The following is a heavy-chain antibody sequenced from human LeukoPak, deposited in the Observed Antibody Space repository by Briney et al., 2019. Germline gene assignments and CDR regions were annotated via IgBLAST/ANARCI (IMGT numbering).Heavy chain of an antibody. D-gene: IGHD3-10*01. CDR3: ARGPLMVRGPFDY. Sequence: SETLSLTCTVSGGSISTNYWSWIRQPPGKGLEWIGFIYYSGSTNQNPSLRSRVTISVDTSKNQFSLKLNSVTAADTAVYYCARGPLMVRGPFDYWGQGTLVTVSS. J-gene: IGHJ4*02. CDR1: GGSISTNY. V-gene: IGHV4-59*01. CDR2: IYYSGST.